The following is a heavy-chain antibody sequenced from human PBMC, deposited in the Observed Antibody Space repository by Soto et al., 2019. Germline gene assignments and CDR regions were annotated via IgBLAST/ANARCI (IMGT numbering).Heavy chain of an antibody. J-gene: IGHJ4*02. V-gene: IGHV3-30*18. CDR1: GFTFSSYG. Sequence: QVQLVESGGGVVQSGRSLRLSCAASGFTFSSYGMHWVRQAPGKGLEWVAVISYDGSNKYYADSVKGRFTISRDNSKNTLYLQMNSLRAEDTAVYYCAKDQYSSGWNDFDYWGQGTLVTVSS. D-gene: IGHD6-19*01. CDR3: AKDQYSSGWNDFDY. CDR2: ISYDGSNK.